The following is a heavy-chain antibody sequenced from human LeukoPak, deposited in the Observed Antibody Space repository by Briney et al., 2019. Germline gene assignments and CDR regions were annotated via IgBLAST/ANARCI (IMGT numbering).Heavy chain of an antibody. Sequence: GGSLRLSCAASGFTFDDYAVHWVWQAPGKGLEWVSGISWNSGSIGYADSVKGRFTISRDNAKNSLYPQMNSLRAEDTALYYCAKDTDGAAAGTTWGHWGQGTLVTVSS. CDR2: ISWNSGSI. CDR1: GFTFDDYA. D-gene: IGHD6-13*01. CDR3: AKDTDGAAAGTTWGH. V-gene: IGHV3-9*01. J-gene: IGHJ4*02.